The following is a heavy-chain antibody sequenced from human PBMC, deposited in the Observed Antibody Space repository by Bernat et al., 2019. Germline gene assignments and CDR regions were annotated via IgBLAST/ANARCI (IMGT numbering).Heavy chain of an antibody. Sequence: EVQLVESGGGLVQPGGSLRLSCAASGFTVSSNYMSWVRQAPGKGLEWVSSISSSSSYIYYADSVTGRFTISRDNAKNSLYLQMNSLRAEDTAVYYCARGQGWNESPRDWYFDLWGRGTLVTVSS. CDR3: ARGQGWNESPRDWYFDL. V-gene: IGHV3-21*01. CDR1: GFTVSSNY. CDR2: ISSSSSYI. D-gene: IGHD1-1*01. J-gene: IGHJ2*01.